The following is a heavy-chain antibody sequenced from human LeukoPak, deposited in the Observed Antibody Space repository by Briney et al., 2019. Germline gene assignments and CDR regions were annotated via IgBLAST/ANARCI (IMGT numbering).Heavy chain of an antibody. CDR1: GYSISSGYY. Sequence: PSETLSLTCAVSGYSISSGYYWGWIRQPPGKGLEWIGSIYHSGSTYYNPSLKSRVTISVDTSKNQFSLKLSSVTAADTAAYYCATQARNYDFWSGYFNRIGYYFDYWGQGTLVTVSS. V-gene: IGHV4-38-2*01. CDR3: ATQARNYDFWSGYFNRIGYYFDY. J-gene: IGHJ4*02. D-gene: IGHD3-3*01. CDR2: IYHSGST.